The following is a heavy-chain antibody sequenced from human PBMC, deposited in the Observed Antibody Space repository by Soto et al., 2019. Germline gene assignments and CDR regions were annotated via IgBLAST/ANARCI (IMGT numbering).Heavy chain of an antibody. V-gene: IGHV3-73*01. CDR2: IRSKANSYAT. D-gene: IGHD6-6*01. Sequence: GGSLRLSCAASGFTFSGSAMHWVRQASGKGLEWVGRIRSKANSYATAYAASVKGRFTISRDDSKNTAYLQMNSLKTEDTAVYYCTRHRGGHSSSSDAFDIWGQGTMVTVSS. CDR1: GFTFSGSA. CDR3: TRHRGGHSSSSDAFDI. J-gene: IGHJ3*02.